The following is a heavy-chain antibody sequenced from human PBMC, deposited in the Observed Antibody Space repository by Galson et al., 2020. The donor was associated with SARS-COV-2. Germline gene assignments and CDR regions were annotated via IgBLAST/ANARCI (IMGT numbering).Heavy chain of an antibody. V-gene: IGHV3-33*06. D-gene: IGHD2-15*01. CDR1: GFTFSSYG. Sequence: GESLKISCAASGFTFSSYGMHWVRQAPGKGLEWVAVIWYDGSNKYYADSVKGQFTISRDNSKNTLYLQMNSLRAEDTAVYYCAKELRVYFDLWGRGTLVTVSS. J-gene: IGHJ2*01. CDR3: AKELRVYFDL. CDR2: IWYDGSNK.